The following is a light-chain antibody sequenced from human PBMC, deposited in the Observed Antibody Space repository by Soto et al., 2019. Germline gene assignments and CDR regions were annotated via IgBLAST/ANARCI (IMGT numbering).Light chain of an antibody. V-gene: IGLV2-23*01. J-gene: IGLJ2*01. CDR2: EGT. Sequence: QSVLTQPASVSGSPGQSITISCTGTSSDVGSYNLVSWYQHHPGKAPKLMIYEGTKRPSGVSNRFSGSKSGNTASLTISGLQAEDEADYYCCSYARSSIVVFGGGTKLTVL. CDR1: SSDVGSYNL. CDR3: CSYARSSIVV.